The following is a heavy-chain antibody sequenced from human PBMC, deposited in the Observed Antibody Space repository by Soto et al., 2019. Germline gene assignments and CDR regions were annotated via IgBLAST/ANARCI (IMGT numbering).Heavy chain of an antibody. V-gene: IGHV3-7*01. D-gene: IGHD2-21*01. J-gene: IGHJ5*02. CDR1: GFTFSRYW. CDR2: INEDGSAN. Sequence: GGSLRLSCAASGFTFSRYWMSWVRQAPGKGLEWVANINEDGSANNYVDSVKGRFTISRDNAKNTLYLQMNSLRAEDTAVYYCARDHVVSRNWFDPWGQGTLVTVSS. CDR3: ARDHVVSRNWFDP.